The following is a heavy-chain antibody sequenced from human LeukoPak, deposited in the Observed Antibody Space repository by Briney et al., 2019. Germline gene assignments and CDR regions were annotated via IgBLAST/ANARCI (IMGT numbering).Heavy chain of an antibody. CDR1: GFTFSSYS. D-gene: IGHD3-16*02. CDR3: ARVSKLTYYFDY. CDR2: ISSSGSTI. Sequence: PGGSLRLSCAASGFTFSSYSMNWVRQAPGKGLEWVSYISSSGSTIYYAESVKGRFTISRDNAKNSLYLQMNSLRAEDTAVYYCARVSKLTYYFDYWGQGTLVTVSS. V-gene: IGHV3-48*04. J-gene: IGHJ4*02.